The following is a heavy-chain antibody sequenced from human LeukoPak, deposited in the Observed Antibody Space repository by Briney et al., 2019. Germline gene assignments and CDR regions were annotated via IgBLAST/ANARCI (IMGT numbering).Heavy chain of an antibody. J-gene: IGHJ3*02. D-gene: IGHD5-12*01. CDR3: ARGRRWLQLGLGAFDI. CDR2: INHSGST. V-gene: IGHV4-34*01. Sequence: PSETLSLTCAVYGGSFSGYYWSWIRQPPGKGLEWIGEINHSGSTNYNPSLKSRVTISVDTSKNQFSLNLSSVTAAHTAVYYCARGRRWLQLGLGAFDIWGQGTMVTVSS. CDR1: GGSFSGYY.